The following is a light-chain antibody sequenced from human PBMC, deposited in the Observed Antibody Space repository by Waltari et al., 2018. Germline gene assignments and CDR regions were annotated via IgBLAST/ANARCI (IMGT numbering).Light chain of an antibody. J-gene: IGLJ2*01. CDR1: SSDVGVY. CDR2: EVT. V-gene: IGLV2-8*01. CDR3: SSYAGSNNLV. Sequence: QSALTQPPSASGSPGQSVPISCTATSSDVGVYVSWYQQHPGKAPKLMISEVTKRPSGVPDRFSGSKSGNTASLTVSGLQAEDEADYYCSSYAGSNNLVFGGGTKLTVL.